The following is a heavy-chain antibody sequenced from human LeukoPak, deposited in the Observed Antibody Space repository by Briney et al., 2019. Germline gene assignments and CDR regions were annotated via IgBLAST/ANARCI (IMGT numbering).Heavy chain of an antibody. CDR1: GGSISTSNYY. CDR3: XXXXRGRYYDSSGLSGGR. CDR2: IFYSGST. Sequence: SETLSLTCTVSGGSISTSNYYWGWVRQPPGKGLEWIGNIFYSGSTYYSPSLKSRVTISLDTSRNQFSLKLSSVTAADTAVYXXXXXXRGRYYDSSGLSGGRWGQGTLVTVSS. V-gene: IGHV4-39*07. D-gene: IGHD3-22*01. J-gene: IGHJ4*02.